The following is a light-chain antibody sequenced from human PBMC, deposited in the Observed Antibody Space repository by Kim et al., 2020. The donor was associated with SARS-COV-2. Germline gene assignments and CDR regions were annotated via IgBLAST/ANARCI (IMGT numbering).Light chain of an antibody. CDR3: QSYDNSNPWV. J-gene: IGLJ3*02. CDR2: EDD. CDR1: SGSIASHY. Sequence: KTVTISCTSSSGSIASHYVQWYQQRPGSAPTTVIYEDDQRPPGVPDRFSGSIDRSSNSASLTISGLKTEDEADYYCQSYDNSNPWVFGGGTQLIVL. V-gene: IGLV6-57*02.